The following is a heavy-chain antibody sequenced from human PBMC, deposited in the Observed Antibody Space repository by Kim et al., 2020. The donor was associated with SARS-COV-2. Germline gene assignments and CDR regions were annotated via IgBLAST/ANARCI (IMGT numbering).Heavy chain of an antibody. V-gene: IGHV3-7*01. CDR3: ARGRGGDY. CDR2: IKQDGSEK. CDR1: GFTFSSYY. D-gene: IGHD1-26*01. J-gene: IGHJ4*02. Sequence: GGSLRLSCAASGFTFSSYYMTWVRQAPGKGLEWVANIKQDGSEKYYVDSVKGRFTISRDNDKNSLYLQINSLRADDTAVYYCARGRGGDYWGQGTLVIVSS.